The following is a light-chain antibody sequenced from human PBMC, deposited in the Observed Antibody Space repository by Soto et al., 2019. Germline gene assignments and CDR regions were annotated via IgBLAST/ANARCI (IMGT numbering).Light chain of an antibody. Sequence: QSALTQPASVSGSPGQSITISCTGTSSDVGGYNYVSWYQQHPGKAPKLMIYDVSNRPSGVSNRLSGSKSVNTASLTISGLQAEEEADYYCSSYTSSSTVVFGGGTKLTVL. CDR1: SSDVGGYNY. J-gene: IGLJ2*01. V-gene: IGLV2-14*01. CDR2: DVS. CDR3: SSYTSSSTVV.